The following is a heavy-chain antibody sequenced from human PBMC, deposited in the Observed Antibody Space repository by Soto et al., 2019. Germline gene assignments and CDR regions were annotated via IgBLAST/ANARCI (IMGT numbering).Heavy chain of an antibody. D-gene: IGHD3-22*01. CDR3: AIIPYYYDSSGYYEGYFDY. V-gene: IGHV1-3*01. J-gene: IGHJ4*02. CDR1: GYTFTSYA. Sequence: ASVKVSCKASGYTFTSYAMHWVRQAPGQRLEWMGWINAGNGNTKYSQKFQGRVTITRDTSASTAYMELSSLRSEDTAVYYCAIIPYYYDSSGYYEGYFDYWGQGTLVTVSS. CDR2: INAGNGNT.